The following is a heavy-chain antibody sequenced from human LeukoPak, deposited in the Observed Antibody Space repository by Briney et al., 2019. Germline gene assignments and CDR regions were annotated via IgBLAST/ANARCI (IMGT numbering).Heavy chain of an antibody. J-gene: IGHJ4*02. CDR1: GYTFTNYD. Sequence: ASVKVSCKTSGYTFTNYDINWVRQASGQGLEWMGWMNPNSGNTGYAQKFQGRFTITRDTSMTTAYMELSSLRSEDTAVYYCARALAYTGTHPYYFDYWGQGTLVTVPS. CDR3: ARALAYTGTHPYYFDY. CDR2: MNPNSGNT. V-gene: IGHV1-8*03. D-gene: IGHD1-26*01.